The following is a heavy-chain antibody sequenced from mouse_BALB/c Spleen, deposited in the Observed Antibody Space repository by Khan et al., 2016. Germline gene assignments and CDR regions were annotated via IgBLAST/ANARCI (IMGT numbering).Heavy chain of an antibody. CDR2: ISYSGST. Sequence: EVQLQESGPGLVKPSQSLSLTCTVTGYSITSDYAWNWIRQFPGNKLEWMGYISYSGSTSYNPSLKSRISITRDTSKNQFFLQLNSVTTEGTGTYYCASRNWDVDYWGQGTTLTVSS. CDR3: ASRNWDVDY. V-gene: IGHV3-2*02. D-gene: IGHD4-1*02. J-gene: IGHJ2*01. CDR1: GYSITSDYA.